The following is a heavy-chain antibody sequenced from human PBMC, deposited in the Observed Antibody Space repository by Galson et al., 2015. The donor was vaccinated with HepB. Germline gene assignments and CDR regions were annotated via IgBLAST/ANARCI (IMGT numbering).Heavy chain of an antibody. Sequence: SLRLSCAASGFTFSSYGMHWVRQAPGKGLEWVAVISYDGSNKYYADSVKGRFTISRDNSKNTLYLQMNSLRAEDTAVYYCAKDRKGVEGYSYGFTFQYYYGMDVWGQGTTVTVSS. J-gene: IGHJ6*02. CDR2: ISYDGSNK. D-gene: IGHD5-18*01. CDR1: GFTFSSYG. V-gene: IGHV3-30*18. CDR3: AKDRKGVEGYSYGFTFQYYYGMDV.